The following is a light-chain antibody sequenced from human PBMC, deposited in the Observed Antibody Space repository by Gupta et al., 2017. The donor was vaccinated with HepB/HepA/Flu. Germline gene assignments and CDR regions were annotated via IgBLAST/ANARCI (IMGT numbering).Light chain of an antibody. CDR1: QSLLHSNGYNY. V-gene: IGKV2-28*01. J-gene: IGKJ1*01. CDR2: LGS. Sequence: TAITQSPRSLPFTPGDPPSIPCRSSQSLLHSNGYNYLDWYLQKPGQSPQLLIYLGSNRASGVPDRFSGSGSGTDFTLKISRVEAEHVGVYYCRQALQTPRTFGQGTKVEIK. CDR3: RQALQTPRT.